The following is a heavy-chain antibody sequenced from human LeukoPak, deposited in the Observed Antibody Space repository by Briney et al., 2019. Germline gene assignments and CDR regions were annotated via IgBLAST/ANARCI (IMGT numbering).Heavy chain of an antibody. CDR3: ARLTVVMVYSIQENWLDP. J-gene: IGHJ5*02. V-gene: IGHV1-8*01. Sequence: ASVKVSCKASGYTFTSYDINWVRQATGQGLEWMGWMNPNSGNTGYAQKFQGRVTMTTDTSTSTAYMELKSLRSDDMAVYYCARLTVVMVYSIQENWLDPWGQGTLVTVSS. CDR2: MNPNSGNT. CDR1: GYTFTSYD. D-gene: IGHD2-8*01.